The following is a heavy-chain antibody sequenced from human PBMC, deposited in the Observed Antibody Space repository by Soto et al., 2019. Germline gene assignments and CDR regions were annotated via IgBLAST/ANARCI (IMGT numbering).Heavy chain of an antibody. CDR2: MHDSGTT. CDR3: ARGVAGTGFDL. J-gene: IGHJ4*02. CDR1: VASVTSGDYY. Sequence: SETLSLACSFSVASVTSGDYYWNWIRQTPGTGLEWLGYMHDSGTTSYNPSLKSRVNPDTSKNHFSLQLNSVTPDDTAVYYCARGVAGTGFDLWGQGTLVTVSS. V-gene: IGHV4-30-4*01. D-gene: IGHD6-19*01.